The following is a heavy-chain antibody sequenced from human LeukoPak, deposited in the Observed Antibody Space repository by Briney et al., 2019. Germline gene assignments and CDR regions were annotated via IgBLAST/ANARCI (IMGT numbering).Heavy chain of an antibody. Sequence: ASVKVSCKAAGYTFTSYYMHWVRQAPGQGLEWMGWINPNSGGTNYAQKFQGRVTMTRDTSISTAYMELSRLRSDDTAVYYCARDSSDIVVVPAGVDYWGQGTLVTVSS. CDR2: INPNSGGT. D-gene: IGHD2-2*01. CDR1: GYTFTSYY. V-gene: IGHV1-2*02. J-gene: IGHJ4*02. CDR3: ARDSSDIVVVPAGVDY.